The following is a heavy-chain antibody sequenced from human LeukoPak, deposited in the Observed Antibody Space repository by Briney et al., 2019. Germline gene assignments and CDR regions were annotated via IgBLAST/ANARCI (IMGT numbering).Heavy chain of an antibody. CDR1: GASISSNNW. D-gene: IGHD3-10*01. J-gene: IGHJ3*02. CDR3: ARASARRITMVRAYAFDI. CDR2: IYHSGST. V-gene: IGHV4-4*02. Sequence: SGTLSLTCAVSGASISSNNWWWSWVRQPPGKGLEWIGEIYHSGSTNYNPSLKSRVTMSVDKSKNQFALKLSSVTAADTAVYYCARASARRITMVRAYAFDIWGQGTMVTVSS.